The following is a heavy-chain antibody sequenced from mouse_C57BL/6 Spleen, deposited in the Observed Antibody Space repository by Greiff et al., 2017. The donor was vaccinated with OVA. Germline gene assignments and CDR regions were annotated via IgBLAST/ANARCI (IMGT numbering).Heavy chain of an antibody. J-gene: IGHJ2*01. Sequence: EVKLVESGGGLVQPGGSMKLSCVASGFTFSNYWMNWVRQSPEKGLEWVAQIRLKSDNYATHYAESVKGRFTISRDDSKSSVYLQMNNLRAEDTGIYYCTAGSSYADYWGQGTTLTVSS. D-gene: IGHD1-1*01. V-gene: IGHV6-3*01. CDR2: IRLKSDNYAT. CDR3: TAGSSYADY. CDR1: GFTFSNYW.